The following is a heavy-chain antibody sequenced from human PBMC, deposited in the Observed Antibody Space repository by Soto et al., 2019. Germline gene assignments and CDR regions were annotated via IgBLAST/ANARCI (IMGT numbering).Heavy chain of an antibody. CDR1: CGSISSGGYY. CDR3: ARTARFLEWSEYYFDY. J-gene: IGHJ4*02. CDR2: IYYSGST. V-gene: IGHV4-31*03. Sequence: SETLSLTCTVSCGSISSGGYYWSWIRQHPGKGLEWIGYIYYSGSTYYNPSLKSRVTISVDTSKNQFSLKLSSVTAADTAVYYCARTARFLEWSEYYFDYWGQGTLVTAPQ. D-gene: IGHD3-3*01.